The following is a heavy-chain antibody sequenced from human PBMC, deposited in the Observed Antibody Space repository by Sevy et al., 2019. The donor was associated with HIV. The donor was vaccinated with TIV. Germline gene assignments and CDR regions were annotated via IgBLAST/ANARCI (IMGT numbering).Heavy chain of an antibody. D-gene: IGHD4-4*01. CDR3: ARAYSNYYYAMDV. J-gene: IGHJ6*02. Sequence: SETLSLTCTVSGTSISGYYWSWIRQPPGKGLEWIGDIYYSGRSDYNPSLKSRVTISEDTSKNQFSMKLSSVTAADTAVYYCARAYSNYYYAMDVWGQGTTVTVS. V-gene: IGHV4-59*01. CDR1: GTSISGYY. CDR2: IYYSGRS.